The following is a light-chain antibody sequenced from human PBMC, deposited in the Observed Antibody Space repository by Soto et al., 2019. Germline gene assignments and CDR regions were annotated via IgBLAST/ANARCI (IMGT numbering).Light chain of an antibody. CDR2: WAS. J-gene: IGKJ4*01. Sequence: DIVMTQSPDSLAVSLGERATINCKSSQSVLYSSNNKNYLAWYQQKPGQPPKLLIYWASTRESGVPDRFSGSGSGTDFTLTISILQAEDVAVYYCQQYYSTITFGGGTKVEIK. CDR1: QSVLYSSNNKNY. V-gene: IGKV4-1*01. CDR3: QQYYSTIT.